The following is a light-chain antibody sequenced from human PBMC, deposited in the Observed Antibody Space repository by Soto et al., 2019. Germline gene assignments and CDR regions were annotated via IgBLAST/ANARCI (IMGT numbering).Light chain of an antibody. J-gene: IGLJ3*02. V-gene: IGLV2-14*01. Sequence: QSALTQPASVSGSPGQSITISCTGTSSDVGGYNYVSWYQQHLGKAPKLMIFEVSYRPSGVSNRFSGSKSGNTASLTISGLQAEDEADYYCSSFTTTTWVFGGGTKLTVL. CDR3: SSFTTTTWV. CDR1: SSDVGGYNY. CDR2: EVS.